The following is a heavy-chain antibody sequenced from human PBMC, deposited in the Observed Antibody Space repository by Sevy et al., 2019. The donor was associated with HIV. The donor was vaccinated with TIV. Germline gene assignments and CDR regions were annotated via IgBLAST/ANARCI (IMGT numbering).Heavy chain of an antibody. J-gene: IGHJ4*02. Sequence: ASVKVSCKASGYTFTGYYMHWVRQAPGQGLDWMGWINPNSGGTNYAQKFQGRVTMTRDTSISTAYMELSRLRSDDTAVYYCARAIYSSGCPDYWGQGTLVTVSS. CDR3: ARAIYSSGCPDY. D-gene: IGHD6-19*01. CDR1: GYTFTGYY. CDR2: INPNSGGT. V-gene: IGHV1-2*02.